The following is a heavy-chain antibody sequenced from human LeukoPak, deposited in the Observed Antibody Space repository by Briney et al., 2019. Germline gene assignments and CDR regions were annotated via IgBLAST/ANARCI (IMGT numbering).Heavy chain of an antibody. Sequence: SETLSLTCAVYGGSFSGYYWSWIRQPPGKGLEWIGEINHSGSTNYNPSLKSRVTISVDTSKNQFCLKLSSVTAADTAVYYCAREPQDIVVVPAADDAFDIWGQGTMVTVSS. CDR1: GGSFSGYY. J-gene: IGHJ3*02. V-gene: IGHV4-34*01. CDR3: AREPQDIVVVPAADDAFDI. CDR2: INHSGST. D-gene: IGHD2-2*01.